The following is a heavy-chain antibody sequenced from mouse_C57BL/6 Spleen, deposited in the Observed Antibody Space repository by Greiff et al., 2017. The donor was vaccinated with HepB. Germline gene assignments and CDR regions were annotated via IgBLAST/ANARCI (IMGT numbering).Heavy chain of an antibody. CDR2: IHPNSGST. V-gene: IGHV1-64*01. CDR3: ARYYDYDRIAY. D-gene: IGHD2-4*01. Sequence: VQLQQSGAELVKPGASVKLSCKASGYTFTSYWMHWVKQRPGQGLEWIGMIHPNSGSTNYNEKFKSKATLTVDKSSSTAYMQLSSLTSEDSAVYYCARYYDYDRIAYWGQGTLVTVSA. CDR1: GYTFTSYW. J-gene: IGHJ3*01.